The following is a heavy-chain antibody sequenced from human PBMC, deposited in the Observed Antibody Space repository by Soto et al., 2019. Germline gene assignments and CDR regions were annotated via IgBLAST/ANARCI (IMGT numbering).Heavy chain of an antibody. D-gene: IGHD1-1*01. CDR2: IYHSGTF. Sequence: PSGTLSLTCAISGGSVGCDGYTWSWIRQRPGRGLESIGYIYHSGTFLYNPSLKTRLTVSLDMSKTQYFLTLRSMTAADSAVYYCARSQFYCGTRQHRHLIIDFCGQATKVTV. CDR3: ARSQFYCGTRQHRHLIIDF. V-gene: IGHV4-30-2*01. CDR1: GGSVGCDGYT. J-gene: IGHJ6*02.